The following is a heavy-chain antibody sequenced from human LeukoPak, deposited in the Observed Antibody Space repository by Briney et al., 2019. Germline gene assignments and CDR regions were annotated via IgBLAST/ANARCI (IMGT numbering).Heavy chain of an antibody. J-gene: IGHJ4*02. CDR3: ARDRDFDY. CDR2: ISCDGSNK. CDR1: GFTFSSYA. Sequence: GGSLRLSCAASGFTFSSYAMHWVRQAPGKGLEWVAVISCDGSNKYYADSVKGRFTISRDNSKNTLYLQMNSLRAEDTAVYYCARDRDFDYWGQGTLVTVSS. V-gene: IGHV3-30-3*01.